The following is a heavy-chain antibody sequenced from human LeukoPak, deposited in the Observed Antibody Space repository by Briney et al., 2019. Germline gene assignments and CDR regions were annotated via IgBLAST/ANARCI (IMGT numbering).Heavy chain of an antibody. D-gene: IGHD2-2*01. V-gene: IGHV3-23*01. J-gene: IGHJ4*02. CDR2: ISGTGGST. CDR1: GFTFSTYA. CDR3: ARWRFQLLDY. Sequence: GSLRLSCAASGFTFSTYAMSWVRQAPGKGLEWVSAISGTGGSTYYADSVKGRFTISRDNAKNTLYLQMNSLRAEDTAIYYCARWRFQLLDYWGQGTLVTVSS.